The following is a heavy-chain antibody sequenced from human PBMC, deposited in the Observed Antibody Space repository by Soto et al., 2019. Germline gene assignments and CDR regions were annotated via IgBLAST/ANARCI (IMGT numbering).Heavy chain of an antibody. Sequence: SETLSLTCPVSGGSISSYYWGWIRQPPGKGLEWIGSIYYSGSTYYNPSLKSRVTISVDTSKNQFSLKLSSVTAADTAVYYCASPKIAFYHWFDPWGQGTLVTVSS. CDR1: GGSISSYY. J-gene: IGHJ5*02. CDR2: IYYSGST. V-gene: IGHV4-39*01. CDR3: ASPKIAFYHWFDP. D-gene: IGHD3-3*02.